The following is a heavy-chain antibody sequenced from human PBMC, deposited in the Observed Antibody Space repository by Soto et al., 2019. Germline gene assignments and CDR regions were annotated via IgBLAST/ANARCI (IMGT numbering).Heavy chain of an antibody. Sequence: PGGSLRLSWTGSEFTFGTHSMNWVRQAAGKGLEWIAYISYDSDTIQYADSVKGRFTISRDNAKNSLYLQMNSLRDEDTAVYYCARLYYDYVWGQGTTVTVSS. V-gene: IGHV3-48*02. D-gene: IGHD3-3*01. CDR2: ISYDSDTI. J-gene: IGHJ6*02. CDR3: ARLYYDYV. CDR1: EFTFGTHS.